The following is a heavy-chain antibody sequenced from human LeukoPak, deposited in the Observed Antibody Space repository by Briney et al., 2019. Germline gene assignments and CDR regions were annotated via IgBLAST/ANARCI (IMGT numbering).Heavy chain of an antibody. CDR3: ARVRIAARQQYDY. Sequence: SVKVSCKASGGTFSSYAISWVRQAPGQGLEWMGGIIPIFGTANYAQKFQGRVTITADESTSTAYMELSSLRSEDTAVYYCARVRIAARQQYDYWGQGTLVTVSS. D-gene: IGHD6-6*01. J-gene: IGHJ4*02. V-gene: IGHV1-69*13. CDR1: GGTFSSYA. CDR2: IIPIFGTA.